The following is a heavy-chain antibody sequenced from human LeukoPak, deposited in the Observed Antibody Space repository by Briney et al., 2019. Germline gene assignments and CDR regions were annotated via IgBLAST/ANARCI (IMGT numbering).Heavy chain of an antibody. D-gene: IGHD1-26*01. Sequence: GGSLRLSCAASGFTFGTYAMSWVRQAPGKGLEWVSTISGSGGSPYYADSVKGRFTISRDNSKSTMCMQMNSLRAEDTAVYYCAKGNSGSYYRSVFDMWGQGTMVTVSS. J-gene: IGHJ3*02. V-gene: IGHV3-23*01. CDR1: GFTFGTYA. CDR3: AKGNSGSYYRSVFDM. CDR2: ISGSGGSP.